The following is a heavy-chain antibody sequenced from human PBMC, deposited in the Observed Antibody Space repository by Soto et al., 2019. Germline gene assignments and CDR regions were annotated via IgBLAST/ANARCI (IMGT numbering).Heavy chain of an antibody. Sequence: GGSLRISCVSCRITFGSRAMSGVCKEPGEGLEWVSTITDSGGDAKYADSVRGRFAISRDNSKKTLYLQMSSLTAEDSAIYYCARGSTDSYPGSRIFDFWRRGTLVTVSS. D-gene: IGHD3-10*01. J-gene: IGHJ4*02. CDR3: ARGSTDSYPGSRIFDF. CDR2: ITDSGGDA. CDR1: RITFGSRA. V-gene: IGHV3-23*01.